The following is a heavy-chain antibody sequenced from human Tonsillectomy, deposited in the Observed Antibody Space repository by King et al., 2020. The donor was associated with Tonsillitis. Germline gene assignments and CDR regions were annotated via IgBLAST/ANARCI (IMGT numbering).Heavy chain of an antibody. D-gene: IGHD3-9*01. V-gene: IGHV3-9*01. CDR3: AKWSASGNSFDRSFDL. Sequence: LVESGGGLVQPGRSLRLSCAASGFTFDDYAMHWVRQATGKGLEWGAGISWNRGSIVYADSVKGRFTISRDNAKNSLYLQMNSLRAEDTALYYCAKWSASGNSFDRSFDLWGRGTLVTVSS. J-gene: IGHJ2*01. CDR1: GFTFDDYA. CDR2: ISWNRGSI.